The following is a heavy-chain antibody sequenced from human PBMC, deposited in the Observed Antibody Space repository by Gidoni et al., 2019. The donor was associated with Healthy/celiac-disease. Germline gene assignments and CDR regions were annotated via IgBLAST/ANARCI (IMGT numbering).Heavy chain of an antibody. J-gene: IGHJ5*02. Sequence: QLQLQESGPGLVKPSETLSLTCTVSGGSIRSSSYYWGWSRQPPGKGLEWIGSIYYSGSTYYNPSLKSRVTISVDTSKNQFSLKLSSVTAADTAVYYCARGGITMISNWFDPWGQGTLVTVSS. D-gene: IGHD3-22*01. V-gene: IGHV4-39*07. CDR2: IYYSGST. CDR3: ARGGITMISNWFDP. CDR1: GGSIRSSSYY.